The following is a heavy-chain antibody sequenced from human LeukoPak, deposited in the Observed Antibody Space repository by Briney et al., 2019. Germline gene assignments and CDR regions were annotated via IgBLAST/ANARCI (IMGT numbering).Heavy chain of an antibody. CDR2: IVVGSGNT. J-gene: IGHJ3*02. V-gene: IGHV1-58*02. D-gene: IGHD3-10*01. CDR1: GFTFTSSA. CDR3: AAHFGIVEMANPGGIYSFDI. Sequence: ASVKVSCKASGFTFTSSAMQWVRQARGQRLEWIGWIVVGSGNTNYAQKFQERVTITRDMSTSTAYMELSSLRSEDTAVYYCAAHFGIVEMANPGGIYSFDIWGQRTMVNVSS.